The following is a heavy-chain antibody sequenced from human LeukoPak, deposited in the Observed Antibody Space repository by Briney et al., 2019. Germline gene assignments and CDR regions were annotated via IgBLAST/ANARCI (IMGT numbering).Heavy chain of an antibody. Sequence: LAGGSLRLSCAASGFTFSSYSMNWVRQAPGKGLEWVSNIASSGTIKYYADSVKGRFSISRDNAKSSLYLQMNSLRVEDTAVYYCALLAVASDFDYWGQGALVTVSS. D-gene: IGHD6-19*01. CDR3: ALLAVASDFDY. J-gene: IGHJ4*02. V-gene: IGHV3-48*04. CDR1: GFTFSSYS. CDR2: IASSGTIK.